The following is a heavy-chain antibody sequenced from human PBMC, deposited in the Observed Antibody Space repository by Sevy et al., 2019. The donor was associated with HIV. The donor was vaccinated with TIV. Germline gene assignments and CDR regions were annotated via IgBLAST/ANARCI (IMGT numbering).Heavy chain of an antibody. CDR1: GYTFTGYY. Sequence: ASVKVSCKASGYTFTGYYMHWVRQAPGQGLEWMGWINPNSGGTNYAQKFQGRVTMTRDTSISTAYMELSRLRSDDSAVYYCARDQGYSGYDKWSQGTLVTVSS. CDR3: ARDQGYSGYDK. D-gene: IGHD5-12*01. V-gene: IGHV1-2*02. J-gene: IGHJ4*02. CDR2: INPNSGGT.